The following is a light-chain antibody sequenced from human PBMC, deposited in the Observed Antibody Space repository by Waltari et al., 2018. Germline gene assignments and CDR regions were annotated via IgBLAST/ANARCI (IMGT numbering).Light chain of an antibody. V-gene: IGLV2-23*01. CDR3: CAHAGGGTHYA. CDR1: SSAVGSPNR. CDR2: EGT. J-gene: IGLJ1*01. Sequence: QSALTQPASVSGSPGQSITISCPGTSSAVGSPNRVSWYQQHPGKGPKILIYEGTQRLPGVSDRFSGSKSGNTASLTLSGLQPEDEADYYCCAHAGGGTHYAFGTGTKVTVL.